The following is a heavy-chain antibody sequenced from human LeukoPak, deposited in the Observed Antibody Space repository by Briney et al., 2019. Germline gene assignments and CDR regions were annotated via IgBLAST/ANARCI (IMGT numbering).Heavy chain of an antibody. J-gene: IGHJ4*02. D-gene: IGHD6-13*01. V-gene: IGHV3-23*01. CDR1: GFTFSGYA. CDR3: AKDPSRYKNSSSWYFDY. Sequence: PGGSLRLSCAASGFTFSGYAMSWVRQAPGKGLEWVSAISGSGGSTYYADSVKGRFTISRDNSKNTLYLQTNSLRAEDTAVYYCAKDPSRYKNSSSWYFDYWGQGTLVTVSS. CDR2: ISGSGGST.